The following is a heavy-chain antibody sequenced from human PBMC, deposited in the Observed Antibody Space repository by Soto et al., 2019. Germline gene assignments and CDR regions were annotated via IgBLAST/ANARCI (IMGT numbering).Heavy chain of an antibody. CDR3: VRCYCSVGSCYACWHFDF. Sequence: QVQLVQSGGEVKKPGASVKVSCQASGYTFSDYAISWVRQAPGQGLEWMGWISASTRNTDQAQNFQGRVIMTLDTSTNTAYMELRSLRSDDTAVYYCVRCYCSVGSCYACWHFDFWGRGTLVTVSS. D-gene: IGHD2-15*01. V-gene: IGHV1-18*01. CDR2: ISASTRNT. CDR1: GYTFSDYA. J-gene: IGHJ2*01.